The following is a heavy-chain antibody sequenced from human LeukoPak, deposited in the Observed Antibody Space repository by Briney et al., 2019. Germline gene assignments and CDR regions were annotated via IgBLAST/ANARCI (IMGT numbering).Heavy chain of an antibody. V-gene: IGHV3-23*01. CDR2: ISGSGGST. Sequence: GASLRLSCAASGFTFSSYAISWVRQAPGKGLEWVSAISGSGGSTYYADSVKGRFTISRDNSKNTLYLQMNSLRAEDTAVYYCAKDLGSSTSCCAYYYGMDVWGQGTTVTVSS. CDR3: AKDLGSSTSCCAYYYGMDV. CDR1: GFTFSSYA. J-gene: IGHJ6*02. D-gene: IGHD2-2*01.